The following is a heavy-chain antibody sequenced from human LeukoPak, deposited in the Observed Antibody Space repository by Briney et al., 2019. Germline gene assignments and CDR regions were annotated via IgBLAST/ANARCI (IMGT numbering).Heavy chain of an antibody. J-gene: IGHJ4*02. CDR3: ARDPSNSGYDYLYYFDY. D-gene: IGHD5-12*01. Sequence: ASVKVSCKASGYTFTNYGINWVRQAPGQGLEWMGWINPDNGGTNYAQKFQGRVTMTRDMSISTAYMELSRLRSDDTAVYYCARDPSNSGYDYLYYFDYWGQGTLVTVSS. CDR1: GYTFTNYG. CDR2: INPDNGGT. V-gene: IGHV1-2*02.